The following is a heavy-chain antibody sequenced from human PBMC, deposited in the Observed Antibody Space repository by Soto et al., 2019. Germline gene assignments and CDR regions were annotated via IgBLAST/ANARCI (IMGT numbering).Heavy chain of an antibody. CDR2: NSPYTGNT. V-gene: IGHV1-18*01. Sequence: QVQLVQSGDEVKKPGASVKVSCKASGYIFVNYGIAWVRQAPGQGLEWMGWNSPYTGNTHSASKVQGRLTMTTDTATSTAYMDLGSVTSDDTAVYYCVMVDNYVTPTPQDVWGQGTTVTVSS. D-gene: IGHD3-16*01. J-gene: IGHJ6*02. CDR1: GYIFVNYG. CDR3: VMVDNYVTPTPQDV.